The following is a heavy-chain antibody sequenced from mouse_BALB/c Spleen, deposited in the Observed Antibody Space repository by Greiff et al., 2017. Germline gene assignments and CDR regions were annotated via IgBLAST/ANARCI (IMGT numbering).Heavy chain of an antibody. Sequence: QVQLQQSGPELVKPGASVKISCKASGYAFSSSWMNWVKQRPGQGLEWIGRIYPGDGDTNYNGKFKGKATLTADKSSSTAYMQLSSLTSVDSAVYFCARHGSSYNYYAMDYWGQGTSVTVSS. J-gene: IGHJ4*01. CDR3: ARHGSSYNYYAMDY. CDR2: IYPGDGDT. D-gene: IGHD1-1*01. V-gene: IGHV1-82*01. CDR1: GYAFSSSW.